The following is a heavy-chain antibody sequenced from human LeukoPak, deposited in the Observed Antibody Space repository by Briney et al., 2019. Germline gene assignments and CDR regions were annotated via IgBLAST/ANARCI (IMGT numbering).Heavy chain of an antibody. CDR2: IYYSGST. Sequence: PSETLSLACTVSGDSISSYYWSWIRQPPGKGLEWIGYIYYSGSTNYNPSLKSRVTISVDTSKNQFSLKLSSVTAADTAVYYCARDSDSSGYDNYCMLVWGKGTTVTVSS. J-gene: IGHJ6*03. CDR1: GDSISSYY. V-gene: IGHV4-59*01. CDR3: ARDSDSSGYDNYCMLV. D-gene: IGHD3-22*01.